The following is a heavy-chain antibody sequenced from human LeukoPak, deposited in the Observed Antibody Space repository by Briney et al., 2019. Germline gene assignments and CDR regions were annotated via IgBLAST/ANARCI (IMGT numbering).Heavy chain of an antibody. CDR1: GFTFSSYR. D-gene: IGHD3-9*01. V-gene: IGHV3-74*01. Sequence: GGSLRLSCAASGFTFSSYRMHRVRHAPGKGLVWVSRINSDGSNTSYADSVKGRFTISRDNSKNTLYLQMNSLRAEDTAVYYCAKPSYYDILTIYYYGMDVWGQGTTVTVSS. J-gene: IGHJ6*02. CDR2: INSDGSNT. CDR3: AKPSYYDILTIYYYGMDV.